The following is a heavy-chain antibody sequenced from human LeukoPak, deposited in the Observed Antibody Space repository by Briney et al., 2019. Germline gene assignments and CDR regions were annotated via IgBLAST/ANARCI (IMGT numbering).Heavy chain of an antibody. V-gene: IGHV4-30-4*08. D-gene: IGHD3-3*01. Sequence: PSQTLSLTCTVSGGSISSGDYYWSWIRQPPGKGLEWIGYIYYSGSTYYNPSLKSRVTISVDTSKNQFSLKLSSVTAADTAVYYCARGRGGYDFWSGQKASFDYWGQGTLVTVSS. CDR1: GGSISSGDYY. CDR2: IYYSGST. J-gene: IGHJ4*02. CDR3: ARGRGGYDFWSGQKASFDY.